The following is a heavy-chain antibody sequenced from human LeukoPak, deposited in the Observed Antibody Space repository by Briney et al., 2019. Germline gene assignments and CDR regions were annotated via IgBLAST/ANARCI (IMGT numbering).Heavy chain of an antibody. J-gene: IGHJ4*02. V-gene: IGHV4-39*01. CDR1: GGSISSSSLY. D-gene: IGHD3-10*01. CDR3: ARLSYYYGSGSYSLIDY. CDR2: IYYSGST. Sequence: SETLSLTCTVSGGSISSSSLYWGWIRQPPGKGLEWIGSIYYSGSTYYNLSLKSRVTISVDTSKNQFSLKLSSVTAADTAVYYCARLSYYYGSGSYSLIDYWGQGTLVTVSS.